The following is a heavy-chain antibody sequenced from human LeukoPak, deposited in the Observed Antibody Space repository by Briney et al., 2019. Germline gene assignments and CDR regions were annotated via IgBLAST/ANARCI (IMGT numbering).Heavy chain of an antibody. Sequence: ASVKVSCKASGYTFTSYGISWVRQAPGQGLEWMGWISAYNGNTNYAQKLQGRVTMTTDTSTSTAYMELRSLRSDDTAVYYCARGVVPAAIVGNWSDPWGQGTLVTVSS. CDR3: ARGVVPAAIVGNWSDP. D-gene: IGHD2-2*01. V-gene: IGHV1-18*01. J-gene: IGHJ5*02. CDR1: GYTFTSYG. CDR2: ISAYNGNT.